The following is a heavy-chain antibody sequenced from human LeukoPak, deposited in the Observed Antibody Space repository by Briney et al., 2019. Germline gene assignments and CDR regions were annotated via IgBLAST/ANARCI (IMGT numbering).Heavy chain of an antibody. CDR3: ARDRRGPTYYYYGMDV. J-gene: IGHJ6*02. CDR2: INPNSGGT. CDR1: GYTFTGYS. V-gene: IGHV1-2*02. Sequence: ASVKVSCKASGYTFTGYSMHWVRQAPGQGLEWMGWINPNSGGTNYAQKFQGRVTMTRDTSISTAYMELSRLRSDDTAVYYCARDRRGPTYYYYGMDVWGQGTTVTVSS.